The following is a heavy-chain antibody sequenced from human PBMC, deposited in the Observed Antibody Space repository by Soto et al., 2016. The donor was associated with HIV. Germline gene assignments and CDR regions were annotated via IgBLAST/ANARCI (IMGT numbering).Heavy chain of an antibody. J-gene: IGHJ5*02. CDR2: ISGTGGST. V-gene: IGHV3-23*01. CDR3: VKAGEKVWSSSWYDEFDP. Sequence: EVQLLESGGGLVQPGGSLRLSCAASGFTFSSYAMSWVRQAPGKGLEWVSAISGTGGSTYYADSVKGRFTISRDNSENTLYLQMNSLRAEDTAVYYCVKAGEKVWSSSWYDEFDPWGQGTLVTVSS. D-gene: IGHD6-13*01. CDR1: GFTFSSYA.